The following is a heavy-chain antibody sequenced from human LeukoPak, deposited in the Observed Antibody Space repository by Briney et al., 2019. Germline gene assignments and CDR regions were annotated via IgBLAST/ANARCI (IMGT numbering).Heavy chain of an antibody. CDR2: ISSTSSYI. D-gene: IGHD7-27*01. V-gene: IGHV3-21*01. CDR1: GFTFSSFT. CDR3: ARESNWGSNAFDV. Sequence: GGSLRLSCAASGFTFSSFTMNWVRQAPGKGLECVSSISSTSSYIYNADSVKGRFTISRDNAENSLYLQMNSLRAEDTAVYYCARESNWGSNAFDVWGQGTVVTVSS. J-gene: IGHJ3*01.